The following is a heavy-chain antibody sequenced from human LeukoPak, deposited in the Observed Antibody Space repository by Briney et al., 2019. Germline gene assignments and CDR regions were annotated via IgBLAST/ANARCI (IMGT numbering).Heavy chain of an antibody. CDR2: ISGSGGSI. CDR3: AKRGVVIRVILVRFHKEAYYYDS. J-gene: IGHJ4*02. V-gene: IGHV3-23*01. Sequence: PGGSLRLSCAVSGITLSNYGVSWVRQAPGKGLEWVAGISGSGGSITYADSVKGRFTIARASPKNTLYLHMHNLRAEDKAVYFCAKRGVVIRVILVRFHKEAYYYDSWGPGALVTVSS. D-gene: IGHD3-22*01. CDR1: GITLSNYG.